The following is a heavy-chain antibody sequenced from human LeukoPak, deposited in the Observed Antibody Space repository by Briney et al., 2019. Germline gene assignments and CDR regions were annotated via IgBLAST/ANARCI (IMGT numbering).Heavy chain of an antibody. Sequence: GGSLRLSCAAAGFTVSSNYMSWVRQAPGKGLEWVSVIYSGGSTYYADSVKGRFTISRDNSKNTLYLQMNSLRAEDTAVYYCARGDYTLQFDYWGQGTLVTVSS. J-gene: IGHJ4*02. CDR3: ARGDYTLQFDY. CDR2: IYSGGST. V-gene: IGHV3-53*01. D-gene: IGHD4-11*01. CDR1: GFTVSSNY.